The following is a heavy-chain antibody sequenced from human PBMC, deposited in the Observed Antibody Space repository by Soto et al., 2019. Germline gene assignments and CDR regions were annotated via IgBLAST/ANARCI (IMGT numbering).Heavy chain of an antibody. CDR2: IIPIFGTA. J-gene: IGHJ4*02. Sequence: ASVKVSCKASGGTFSSYAISWVRQAPGQGLEWMGGIIPIFGTANYAQKFQGRVTITADESTSTAYMELSSLRSEDTAVYYCARGGIAVAGFFDYWGQGTLVTGSS. CDR1: GGTFSSYA. CDR3: ARGGIAVAGFFDY. D-gene: IGHD6-19*01. V-gene: IGHV1-69*13.